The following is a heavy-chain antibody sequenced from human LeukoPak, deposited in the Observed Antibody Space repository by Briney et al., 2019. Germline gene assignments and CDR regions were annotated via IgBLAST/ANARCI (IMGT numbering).Heavy chain of an antibody. D-gene: IGHD7-27*01. Sequence: SSETLSLTCVVYGGSFSGYYWSWVRQPPGKGLEWIGYIYYSGSTNYNPSLKSRVTISVDTSKNQFSLKLSSVTAADTAVYYCARWGANWDWYFDLWGRGTLVTVSS. CDR1: GGSFSGYY. J-gene: IGHJ2*01. CDR2: IYYSGST. CDR3: ARWGANWDWYFDL. V-gene: IGHV4-59*01.